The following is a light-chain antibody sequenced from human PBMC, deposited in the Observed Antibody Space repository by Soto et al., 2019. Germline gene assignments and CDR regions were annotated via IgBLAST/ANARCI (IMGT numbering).Light chain of an antibody. CDR3: QQYDNWPPRT. CDR2: SAS. CDR1: QSVSTN. J-gene: IGKJ3*01. Sequence: EIVMTQSPATLSVSPGEGAALSCRASQSVSTNLAWYQQKPGQAPRLLIYSASTRATGIPARFSGSGSGTEFTLTISSLQSEDFALYYCQQYDNWPPRTFGPGTKVAVK. V-gene: IGKV3-15*01.